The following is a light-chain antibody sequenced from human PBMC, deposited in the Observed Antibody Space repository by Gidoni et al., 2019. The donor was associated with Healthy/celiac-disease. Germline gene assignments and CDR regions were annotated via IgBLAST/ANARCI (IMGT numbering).Light chain of an antibody. J-gene: IGKJ4*01. CDR3: QQYNNWPLT. V-gene: IGKV3-15*01. Sequence: EIVMTQSPATLSVSPGERATHSCRASQSVSSNLAWYQQKPAQAPRLLIYGASTRATGIPARFSGSGSGTEFTLTISSLQSEDFAVYYCQQYNNWPLTFGGGTKVEIK. CDR2: GAS. CDR1: QSVSSN.